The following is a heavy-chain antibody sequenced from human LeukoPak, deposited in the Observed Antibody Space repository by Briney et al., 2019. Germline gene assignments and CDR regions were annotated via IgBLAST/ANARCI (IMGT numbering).Heavy chain of an antibody. CDR2: ISAYNGYT. V-gene: IGHV1-18*01. J-gene: IGHJ4*02. CDR3: ARHESGYDFFFDY. CDR1: RYTLTSYD. Sequence: ASVKVSCKASRYTLTSYDISWVRQAPGQRLEWMGWISAYNGYTNYAQMLQGRVTMTTDTSTSTAYMELRSLRSDDTAVYYCARHESGYDFFFDYWGQGTVVTVS. D-gene: IGHD5-12*01.